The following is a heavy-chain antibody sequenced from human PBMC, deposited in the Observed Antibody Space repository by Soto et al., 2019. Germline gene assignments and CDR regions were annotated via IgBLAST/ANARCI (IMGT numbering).Heavy chain of an antibody. Sequence: QITLKESGPTLVKPTQTLTLTCTFSGFSLSTSKVGVGWIRQPPGKALEWLALIYWDGVKDYSPSLKSRLTHTKXTSKNQVVLTMTNMDPVDTATYYCAHRLPSGSYQFWGQGTLVTVSS. CDR1: GFSLSTSKVG. CDR2: IYWDGVK. D-gene: IGHD1-26*01. J-gene: IGHJ4*02. V-gene: IGHV2-5*02. CDR3: AHRLPSGSYQF.